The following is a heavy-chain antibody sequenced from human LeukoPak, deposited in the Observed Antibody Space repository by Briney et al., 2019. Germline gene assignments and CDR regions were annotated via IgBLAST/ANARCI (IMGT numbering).Heavy chain of an antibody. CDR2: IYYSGST. D-gene: IGHD3-9*01. V-gene: IGHV4-59*01. CDR3: ARERGVLRYFDWLPHDAFDI. J-gene: IGHJ3*02. CDR1: GGSISSYY. Sequence: SETLSLTCTVSGGSISSYYWSWIRQPPGKGPEWIGYIYYSGSTNYNPSLKSQVTISVDTSKNQFSLKLSSVTAADTAVYYCARERGVLRYFDWLPHDAFDIWGQGTMVTVSS.